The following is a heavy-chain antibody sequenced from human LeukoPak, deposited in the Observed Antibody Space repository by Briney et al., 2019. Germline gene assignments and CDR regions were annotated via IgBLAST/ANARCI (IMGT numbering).Heavy chain of an antibody. CDR2: IYPGDSDT. V-gene: IGHV5-51*01. Sequence: PGESLKISCKGSGYSFTSYWIGWERQMPGKGLEWMGIIYPGDSDTRYSPSFQGQVTISADKSISTAYLQWSSLKASDTAMYYCARLVYDSSGYYLILDYWGQGTLVTVSS. J-gene: IGHJ4*02. CDR1: GYSFTSYW. D-gene: IGHD3-22*01. CDR3: ARLVYDSSGYYLILDY.